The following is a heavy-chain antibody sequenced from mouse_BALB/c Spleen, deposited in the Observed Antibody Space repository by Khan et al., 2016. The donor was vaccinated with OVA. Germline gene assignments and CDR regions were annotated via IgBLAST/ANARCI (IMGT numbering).Heavy chain of an antibody. CDR3: TSGGYWYFDV. J-gene: IGHJ1*01. D-gene: IGHD1-1*02. CDR2: INTYTGEP. CDR1: GYSFTNYG. V-gene: IGHV9-3-1*01. Sequence: QIQLVQSGPEVKKPGETVKISCKASGYSFTNYGMNWVRQAPGKGLKWMGWINTYTGEPTYADDFKGRFAFSLETSASTAYLQSNNLKNEDTATXFYTSGGYWYFDVWGEGTTVTVSS.